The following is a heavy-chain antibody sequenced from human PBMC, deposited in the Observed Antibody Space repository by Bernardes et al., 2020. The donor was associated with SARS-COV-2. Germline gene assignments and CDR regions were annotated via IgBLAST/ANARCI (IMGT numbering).Heavy chain of an antibody. CDR1: GYTFTSYG. V-gene: IGHV1-18*01. J-gene: IGHJ3*02. CDR2: ISAYNGNT. Sequence: ASVKVSCKASGYTFTSYGISWVRQAPGQGLEWMGWISAYNGNTNYAQKLQGRVTMTTDTSTSTAYMELRSLRSDDTAVYYCAREGGGYDSLDDAFDIWGQGTMVTVSS. CDR3: AREGGGYDSLDDAFDI. D-gene: IGHD5-12*01.